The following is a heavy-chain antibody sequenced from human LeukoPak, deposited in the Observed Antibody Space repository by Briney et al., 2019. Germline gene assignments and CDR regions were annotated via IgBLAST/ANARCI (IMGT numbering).Heavy chain of an antibody. CDR3: ARARGIKYSSSWDGGPLDY. J-gene: IGHJ4*02. Sequence: GASVKVSCKASGYTFTGYYMHWVRQAPGQGLEWMGWINPNSGGTNYAQKVQGRVTMTRDTSISTAYMELSRLRSDDTAVYYCARARGIKYSSSWDGGPLDYWGQGTLVTVSS. V-gene: IGHV1-2*02. CDR2: INPNSGGT. D-gene: IGHD6-13*01. CDR1: GYTFTGYY.